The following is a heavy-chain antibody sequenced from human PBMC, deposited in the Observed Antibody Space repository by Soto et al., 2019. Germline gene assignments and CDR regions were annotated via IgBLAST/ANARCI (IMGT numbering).Heavy chain of an antibody. CDR1: GGSFSGYY. V-gene: IGHV4-34*01. Sequence: SETLSLTCAVCGGSFSGYYWSWIRQPPGKGLEWIGEINHSGSTNYNPSLKSRVTISVDTSKNQFSLKLSSVTAADTAVYYCARGRRRYCSSTSCYPLGKYYYYGMDVWGQGTTVTVSS. CDR2: INHSGST. CDR3: ARGRRRYCSSTSCYPLGKYYYYGMDV. D-gene: IGHD2-2*01. J-gene: IGHJ6*02.